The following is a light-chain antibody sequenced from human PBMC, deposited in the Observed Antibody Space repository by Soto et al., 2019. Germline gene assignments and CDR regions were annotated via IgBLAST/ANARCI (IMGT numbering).Light chain of an antibody. J-gene: IGKJ1*01. CDR1: QSVTSTY. CDR3: HQFGSSPRA. V-gene: IGKV3-20*01. CDR2: GAS. Sequence: EIGLTRSPGTLSLSPGERGTLSFMASQSVTSTYLAWYQQTPGQAPRLLFFGASIRATGIPDRFSGSGSGTDFTLTISRLEPEDFAVYYCHQFGSSPRAFGQGTKVDIK.